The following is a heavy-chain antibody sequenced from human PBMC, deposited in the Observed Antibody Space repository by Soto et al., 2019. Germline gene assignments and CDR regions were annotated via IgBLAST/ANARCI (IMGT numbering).Heavy chain of an antibody. CDR1: GFTFSSYG. V-gene: IGHV3-30*18. Sequence: LRLSCAASGFTFSSYGMHWVRQAPGKGLEWVAVISYDGSNKYYADSVKGRFTISRDNSKNTLYLQMNSLRAEDTAVYYCAKDKYYGGNFDYWGQGTLVTVSS. D-gene: IGHD4-17*01. CDR3: AKDKYYGGNFDY. CDR2: ISYDGSNK. J-gene: IGHJ4*02.